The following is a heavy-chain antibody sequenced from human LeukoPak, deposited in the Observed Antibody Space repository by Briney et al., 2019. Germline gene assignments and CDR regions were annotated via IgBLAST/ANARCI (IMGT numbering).Heavy chain of an antibody. V-gene: IGHV1-18*01. J-gene: IGHJ4*02. CDR2: ISAYNGNT. CDR3: ARGRTYYDFWSGYYHFDY. CDR1: GYTFTSYG. Sequence: ASVKVSCKASGYTFTSYGISLVRQAPGQGLEWMGWISAYNGNTNYAQKLQGRVTMTTDASTSTAYMELRSLRSDDTAVYYCARGRTYYDFWSGYYHFDYWGQGTLVTVSS. D-gene: IGHD3-3*01.